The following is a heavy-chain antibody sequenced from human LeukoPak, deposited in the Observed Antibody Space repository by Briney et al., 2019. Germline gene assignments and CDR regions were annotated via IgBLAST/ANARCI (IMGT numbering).Heavy chain of an antibody. V-gene: IGHV3-74*01. J-gene: IGHJ4*02. CDR2: INGDGSTT. Sequence: GGSLRLSCAASGFGFSTSWMHWVRQAPGKGLVWVARINGDGSTTNYADSVQGRFTISRDNAKNSLFLQMNSLRDEDTAVYYCARKENVYYYFDYWGQGTLVTVSS. CDR3: ARKENVYYYFDY. CDR1: GFGFSTSW. D-gene: IGHD3-10*01.